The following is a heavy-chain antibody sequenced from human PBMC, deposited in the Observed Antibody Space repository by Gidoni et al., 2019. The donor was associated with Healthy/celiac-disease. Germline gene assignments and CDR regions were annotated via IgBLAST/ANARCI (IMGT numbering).Heavy chain of an antibody. D-gene: IGHD3-9*01. Sequence: QVQLVQSGAEVKKPGSSVKVYCQASGGTFSSDAVSWVRQAPGQGLEWMGGIIPIFGTANYAQKFQGRVTITADKSTSTAYMELSSLRSEDTAVYYCARDLADYDILTGYPATSDAFDIWGQGTMVTVSS. V-gene: IGHV1-69*06. CDR2: IIPIFGTA. CDR3: ARDLADYDILTGYPATSDAFDI. CDR1: GGTFSSDA. J-gene: IGHJ3*02.